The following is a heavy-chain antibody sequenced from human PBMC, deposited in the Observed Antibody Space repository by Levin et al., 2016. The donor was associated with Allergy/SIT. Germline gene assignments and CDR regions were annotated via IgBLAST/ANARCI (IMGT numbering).Heavy chain of an antibody. J-gene: IGHJ3*02. D-gene: IGHD2-15*01. Sequence: ASVKVSCKASGYTFTSYGISWVRQAPGQGLEWMGWISAYNGNTNYAQKLQGRVTMTTDTSTSTAYMELRSLRSDDTAVYYCARDTRGVAATPDAFDIWGQGTMVTVSS. CDR2: ISAYNGNT. CDR1: GYTFTSYG. V-gene: IGHV1-18*01. CDR3: ARDTRGVAATPDAFDI.